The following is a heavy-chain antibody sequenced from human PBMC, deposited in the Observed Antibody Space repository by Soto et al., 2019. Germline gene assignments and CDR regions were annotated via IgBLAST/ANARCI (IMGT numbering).Heavy chain of an antibody. CDR1: AYSFTGHY. D-gene: IGHD3-16*01. J-gene: IGHJ3*02. V-gene: IGHV1-2*04. CDR2: INPNSGGT. Sequence: QVRLVQSGPEVRKPGASVKISCEASAYSFTGHYLHWVRQAPGHGLEWMGWINPNSGGTNYAQKFQDWISITRDKALSTVYMDLSSLRSEDTAMYYCAKSDGAEENDAFDIWGQGTMISVS. CDR3: AKSDGAEENDAFDI.